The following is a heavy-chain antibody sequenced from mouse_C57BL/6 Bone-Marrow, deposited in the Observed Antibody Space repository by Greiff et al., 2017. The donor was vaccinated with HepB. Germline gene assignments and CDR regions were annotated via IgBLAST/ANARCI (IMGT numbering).Heavy chain of an antibody. CDR2: IYPGNSDT. J-gene: IGHJ4*01. CDR1: GYTFTSYW. Sequence: VQLQQSGTVLARPGASVKMSCKTSGYTFTSYWMHWVKQRPGQGLEWIGAIYPGNSDTSYNQKFKGKAKLTAVTSASTAYMELSSLTNEDSACYYCTRSVLRFYAMDYWGQGTSVTVSS. D-gene: IGHD1-1*01. CDR3: TRSVLRFYAMDY. V-gene: IGHV1-5*01.